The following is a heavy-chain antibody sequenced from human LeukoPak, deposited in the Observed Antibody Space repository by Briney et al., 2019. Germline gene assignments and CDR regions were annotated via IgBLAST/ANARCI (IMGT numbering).Heavy chain of an antibody. J-gene: IGHJ4*02. Sequence: SETLSLICAVYGGSFSGYYWSWIRQPPGKGLEWIGEINHSGSTNYNPSLKSRVTISVDTSKNQFSLKLSSVTAADTAVYYCARVEQQLVGGEDYWGQGTLVTVSS. CDR1: GGSFSGYY. D-gene: IGHD6-13*01. V-gene: IGHV4-34*01. CDR2: INHSGST. CDR3: ARVEQQLVGGEDY.